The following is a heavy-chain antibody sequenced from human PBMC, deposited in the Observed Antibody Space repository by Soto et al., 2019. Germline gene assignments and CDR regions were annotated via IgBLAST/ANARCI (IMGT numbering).Heavy chain of an antibody. CDR1: GFTFSSYG. V-gene: IGHV3-30*18. D-gene: IGHD3-22*01. CDR2: ISYDGNTR. Sequence: PGGSLRLSCAASGFTFSSYGMHWVRQAPGEGLEWVAMISYDGNTRYYADSVKGRIIISRDNSKNTLYLQMNSLRAEDTAVYHCAKDRPATITLTVVLSSDFDYWGQGTLVTVSS. J-gene: IGHJ4*02. CDR3: AKDRPATITLTVVLSSDFDY.